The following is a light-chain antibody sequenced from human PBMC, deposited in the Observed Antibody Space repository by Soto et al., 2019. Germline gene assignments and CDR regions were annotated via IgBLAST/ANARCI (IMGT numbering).Light chain of an antibody. Sequence: IRITQSPSSVSASLGDRVTITCRASQYIGTSLAWYQQRPGEAPKLLIYKASGLNSGVPSRFSGSGSGTDFTLTISCLQSEDFATYYCQQYYSYLRTFGQGTKVDI. V-gene: IGKV1-8*01. CDR1: QYIGTS. J-gene: IGKJ1*01. CDR2: KAS. CDR3: QQYYSYLRT.